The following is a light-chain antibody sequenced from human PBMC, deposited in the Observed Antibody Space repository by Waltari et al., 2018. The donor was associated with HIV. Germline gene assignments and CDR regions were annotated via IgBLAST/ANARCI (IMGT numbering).Light chain of an antibody. Sequence: NFMLTQPHSVSESPGKTVTISCTRSSGSIATNYVQWYQQRPGSAPTTVIYEDNHRSSGVPDRFSGSIDSSSNSASLTISGLKTEDEADYYCQSYDSSNQVFGGGTKLTVV. CDR3: QSYDSSNQV. CDR1: SGSIATNY. J-gene: IGLJ3*02. CDR2: EDN. V-gene: IGLV6-57*03.